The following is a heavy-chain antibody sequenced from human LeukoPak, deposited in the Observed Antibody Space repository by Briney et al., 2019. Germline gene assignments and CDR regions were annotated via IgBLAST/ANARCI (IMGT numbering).Heavy chain of an antibody. CDR3: ARAGFSWVVAASTEY. D-gene: IGHD2-15*01. Sequence: PGGPLRLSCAASGFTFSDCYMSWIRQSPGKGPEGVSYISNSGSTIYYADSVKGRFTISRDNAKNSLYLQMNSLRAEDTAVYYCARAGFSWVVAASTEYWGQGTLVTVSS. J-gene: IGHJ4*02. CDR2: ISNSGSTI. CDR1: GFTFSDCY. V-gene: IGHV3-11*01.